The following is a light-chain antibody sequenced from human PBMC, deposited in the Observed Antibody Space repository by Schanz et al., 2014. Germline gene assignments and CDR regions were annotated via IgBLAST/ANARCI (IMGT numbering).Light chain of an antibody. V-gene: IGKV3-20*01. CDR3: QQYHDWWT. J-gene: IGKJ1*01. CDR1: QSVSSSY. Sequence: EIVLTQSPGTLSLSPGERATLSCRASQSVSSSYLAWYQQKPGQAPRLLIYGASSRATGIPARFSGSGSGTEFTLTISSLQSEDFALYYCQQYHDWWTFGQGTKVEIK. CDR2: GAS.